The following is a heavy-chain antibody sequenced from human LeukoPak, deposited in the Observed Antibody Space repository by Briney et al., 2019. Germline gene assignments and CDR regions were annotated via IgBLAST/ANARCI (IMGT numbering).Heavy chain of an antibody. CDR2: ITHSGST. J-gene: IGHJ4*02. V-gene: IGHV4-34*01. Sequence: PSETLSLTCTVSGGSISSYYWSWIRQPPGKGLEWIGEITHSGSTNYNPSLKSRVTISVDTSKNQFSLKLSSVTAAATAVYYCARRMVRGVKAPFDYWGQGTLVTVSS. CDR3: ARRMVRGVKAPFDY. D-gene: IGHD3-10*01. CDR1: GGSISSYY.